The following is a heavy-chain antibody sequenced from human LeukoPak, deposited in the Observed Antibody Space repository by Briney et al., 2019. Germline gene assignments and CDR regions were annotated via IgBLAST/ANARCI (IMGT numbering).Heavy chain of an antibody. CDR3: AKATYTGSFPYFDY. CDR1: GFTFGSYA. J-gene: IGHJ4*02. D-gene: IGHD1-26*01. V-gene: IGHV3-23*01. CDR2: LNSNGGGT. Sequence: GGSLRLSCAASGFTFGSYAMSWVRQAPGKGPEWLSSLNSNGGGTYYSDSVKGRFTISRDNSKNTLYLQMNGLSPEDTAVYYCAKATYTGSFPYFDYWGQGTLVTVSS.